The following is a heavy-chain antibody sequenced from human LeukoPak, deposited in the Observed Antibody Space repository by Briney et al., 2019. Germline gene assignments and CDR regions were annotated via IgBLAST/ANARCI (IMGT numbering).Heavy chain of an antibody. CDR2: VKSRGAGETT. V-gene: IGHV3-15*01. J-gene: IGHJ4*02. CDR3: TLIQGWGSGSYYLDY. D-gene: IGHD3-10*01. Sequence: PGGSLRLSCAASGFSISNDWMSWVRQAPGKGLEWVGRVKSRGAGETTDYAAPVKGRFTISRDDSNNTLYLQMNSLKPEDTAVYYCTLIQGWGSGSYYLDYWGQGTLVTVSS. CDR1: GFSISNDW.